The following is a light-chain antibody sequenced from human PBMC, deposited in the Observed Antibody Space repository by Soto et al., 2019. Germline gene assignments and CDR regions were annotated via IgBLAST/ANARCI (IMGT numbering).Light chain of an antibody. CDR1: QSVGSH. Sequence: EIVLTQSPATLSLSPGERATLSCRASQSVGSHLAWYQQKPGQAPRLLIYDTSNRATGIPVRFSGSGSGTDFTLTISSLEPEDFAVYFCQPRSNWPETFGQGTKLEIK. CDR3: QPRSNWPET. J-gene: IGKJ2*01. V-gene: IGKV3-11*01. CDR2: DTS.